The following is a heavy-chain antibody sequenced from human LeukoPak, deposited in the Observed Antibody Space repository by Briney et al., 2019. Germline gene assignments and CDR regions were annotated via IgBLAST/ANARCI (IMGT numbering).Heavy chain of an antibody. CDR3: ARESRPHSSSWYYFDY. D-gene: IGHD6-13*01. V-gene: IGHV4-4*07. J-gene: IGHJ4*02. CDR2: VYTSGST. CDR1: GYSISSDSY. Sequence: SETLSLTCTVSGYSISSDSYWSWIRQPAGKGLEWIGRVYTSGSTTYNPSLKSRVTMSIDTSKNQFSLKLSSVTAADTAVYYCARESRPHSSSWYYFDYWGQGTLVTVSS.